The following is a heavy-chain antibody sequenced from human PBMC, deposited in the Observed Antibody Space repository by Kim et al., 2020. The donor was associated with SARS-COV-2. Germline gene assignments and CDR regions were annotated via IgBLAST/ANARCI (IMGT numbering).Heavy chain of an antibody. CDR3: ARGTRMLGFRGVIAYYYSCYGMDV. Sequence: SETLSLTCAVYGGSFSGYYWSWIRQPPGKGLEWVGEINHSGSTNYNPSLKSRVTISLDTSKNQFSLKLSSVTAADTAVYYCARGTRMLGFRGVIAYYYSCYGMDVWGQGTTVTVSS. V-gene: IGHV4-34*01. CDR2: INHSGST. D-gene: IGHD3-10*01. J-gene: IGHJ6*02. CDR1: GGSFSGYY.